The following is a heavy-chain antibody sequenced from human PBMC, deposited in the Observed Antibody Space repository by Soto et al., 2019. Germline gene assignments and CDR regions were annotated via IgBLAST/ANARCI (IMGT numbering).Heavy chain of an antibody. CDR1: GFTFSNYW. Sequence: PGGSLRLSCAASGFTFSNYWMHWVRQVPGKGLVWVSRINSDGSSTDYADSVKGRFSISRDNAKNTLYLQMNSLRAEDTAVYYCARATTNLFDYWGQGTLVTVSS. D-gene: IGHD1-1*01. J-gene: IGHJ4*02. CDR2: INSDGSST. V-gene: IGHV3-74*01. CDR3: ARATTNLFDY.